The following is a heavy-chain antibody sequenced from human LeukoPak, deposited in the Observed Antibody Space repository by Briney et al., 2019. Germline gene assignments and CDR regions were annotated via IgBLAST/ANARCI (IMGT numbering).Heavy chain of an antibody. V-gene: IGHV3-74*01. J-gene: IGHJ4*02. Sequence: GGSLRLSCAASGFTFSSYWMHWVRQAPGKGLLWVSRINSDGSSTYYADSVKGRFTISRDNSKNTLYLQMNSLRAEDTAVYYCAKDARVAVADYFDYWGQGTLVTVSS. CDR2: INSDGSST. CDR3: AKDARVAVADYFDY. D-gene: IGHD6-19*01. CDR1: GFTFSSYW.